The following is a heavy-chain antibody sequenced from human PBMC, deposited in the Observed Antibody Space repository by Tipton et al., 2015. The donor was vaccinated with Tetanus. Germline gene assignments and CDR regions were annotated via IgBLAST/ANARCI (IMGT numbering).Heavy chain of an antibody. CDR3: ARHLYGYWFDP. CDR2: VSYSGRT. D-gene: IGHD3-10*01. V-gene: IGHV4-39*02. J-gene: IGHJ5*02. Sequence: TLSLTCIVSGGSLRTSDYYGAWVRQSPVKGLEWIGSVSYSGRTYYNPTLKSRVTIAVDTSQNVFSLSLTSVTAADTAVYYCARHLYGYWFDPWGPGTLVTVSA. CDR1: GGSLRTSDYY.